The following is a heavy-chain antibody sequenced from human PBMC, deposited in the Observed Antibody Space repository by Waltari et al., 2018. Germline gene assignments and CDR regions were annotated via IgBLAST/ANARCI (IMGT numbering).Heavy chain of an antibody. CDR2: IKSKTDRGTT. D-gene: IGHD4-17*01. J-gene: IGHJ4*02. V-gene: IGHV3-15*01. CDR3: TTGLLAPSRTTVADY. Sequence: EVQLVESGGGLVKPGGPLRLSCAASGFIFRNAWMRWVRQAPGKGLEWVGRIKSKTDRGTTDYAAPVKGRFTISRDDSKNTLYLQMNSLKTEDTAVYYCTTGLLAPSRTTVADYWGQGTLVTVSS. CDR1: GFIFRNAW.